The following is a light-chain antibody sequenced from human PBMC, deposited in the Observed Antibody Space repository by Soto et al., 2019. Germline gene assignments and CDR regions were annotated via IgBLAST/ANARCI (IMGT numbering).Light chain of an antibody. V-gene: IGLV3-1*01. Sequence: SYELTQPPSVSVSPGQTASITCSGDKLGDKYACWYQQKPGQSPVLVIYQDSKRPSGIPERFSGSNSGNRATLTISGTQAMDVVDGIWQAWDISTVGFGGGTELTV. CDR1: KLGDKY. J-gene: IGLJ2*01. CDR3: QAWDISTVG. CDR2: QDS.